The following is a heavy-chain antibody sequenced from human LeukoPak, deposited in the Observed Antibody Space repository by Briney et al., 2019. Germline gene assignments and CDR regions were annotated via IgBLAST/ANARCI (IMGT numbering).Heavy chain of an antibody. Sequence: SSETLSLTCSVSGYSFNSSSYYWGWLRQPPGKGLEWIGTIYYSGSTYYSPSLKSRVSISVDRSKNQFSLTVNFVTAADAAVYYCVRLILRSTTAAYWGPGTLVTVSS. CDR2: IYYSGST. D-gene: IGHD3-16*01. CDR1: GYSFNSSSYY. J-gene: IGHJ4*02. V-gene: IGHV4-39*07. CDR3: VRLILRSTTAAY.